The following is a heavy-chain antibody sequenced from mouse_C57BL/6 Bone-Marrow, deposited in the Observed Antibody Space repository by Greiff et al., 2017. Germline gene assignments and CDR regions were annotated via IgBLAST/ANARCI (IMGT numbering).Heavy chain of an antibody. CDR3: ARQGVYDYDGWYFDV. D-gene: IGHD2-4*01. J-gene: IGHJ1*03. CDR1: GFTFSSYG. V-gene: IGHV5-6*01. Sequence: EVKLMESGGDLVKPGGSLKLSCAASGFTFSSYGMSWVRQTPDKRLEWVATISSGGSYTYYPDSVKGRFTISRDNAKNTLYLQMSSLKSEDTAMYYCARQGVYDYDGWYFDVWGTGTTVTVSS. CDR2: ISSGGSYT.